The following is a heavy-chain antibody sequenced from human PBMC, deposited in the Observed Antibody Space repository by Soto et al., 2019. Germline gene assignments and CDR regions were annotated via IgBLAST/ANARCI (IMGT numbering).Heavy chain of an antibody. Sequence: QVQLVESGGGLVKPGGSLRLSCAASGFTFSDYYMSWIRQAPGKGLEWVSYISSSSSYTNYADSVKGRFTISRDNAKNSLYLQMNSLRAEDTAVYYCARAEQYFDWPNRGGGDSWGQGTLVTVSS. CDR3: ARAEQYFDWPNRGGGDS. CDR2: ISSSSSYT. D-gene: IGHD3-9*01. J-gene: IGHJ4*02. CDR1: GFTFSDYY. V-gene: IGHV3-11*05.